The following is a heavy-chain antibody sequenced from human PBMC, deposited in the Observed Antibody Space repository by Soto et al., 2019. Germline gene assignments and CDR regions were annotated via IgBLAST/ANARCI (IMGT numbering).Heavy chain of an antibody. V-gene: IGHV4-30-4*01. Sequence: PSETLSLTCTVSGGSISSGDYYWSWIRQPPGKGLEWIGYIHYSGSTYYNPPLKSRVTISVDTSKNQFSLKLSSVTAADTAVYYCASLSITMVRGVIITAWFDPWGQGTLVTVSS. CDR3: ASLSITMVRGVIITAWFDP. CDR2: IHYSGST. D-gene: IGHD3-10*01. CDR1: GGSISSGDYY. J-gene: IGHJ5*02.